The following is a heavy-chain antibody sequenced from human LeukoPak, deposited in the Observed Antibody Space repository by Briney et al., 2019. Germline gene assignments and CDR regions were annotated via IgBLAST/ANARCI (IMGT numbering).Heavy chain of an antibody. D-gene: IGHD7-27*01. CDR1: GFTFSSYG. CDR3: ASLTDALIDY. CDR2: IWYDGSNK. Sequence: GRSLRLSCAASGFTFSSYGMHWVRQAPGKGLEWVAVIWYDGSNKYYADSVKGRFTISRDSSKNTLYLQMNSLRAEDTAVYYCASLTDALIDYWGQGTLVTVSS. V-gene: IGHV3-33*01. J-gene: IGHJ4*02.